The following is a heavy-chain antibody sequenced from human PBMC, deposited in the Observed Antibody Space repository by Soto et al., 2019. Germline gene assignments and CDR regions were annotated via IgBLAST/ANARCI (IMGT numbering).Heavy chain of an antibody. CDR3: AKDKFVVGVVVVAATLR. V-gene: IGHV3-23*01. J-gene: IGHJ4*02. Sequence: GGSLRLSCAASGFTFSSYAMSWVRQAPGKGLEWVSAISGSGGSTYYADSVKGRFTISRDNSKNTLYLQMNSLRAEDTAVYYCAKDKFVVGVVVVAATLRWGQGTLVTVSS. CDR1: GFTFSSYA. CDR2: ISGSGGST. D-gene: IGHD2-15*01.